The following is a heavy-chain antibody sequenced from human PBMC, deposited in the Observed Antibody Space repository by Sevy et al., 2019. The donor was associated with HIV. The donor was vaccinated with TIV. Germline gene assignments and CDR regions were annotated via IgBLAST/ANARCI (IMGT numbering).Heavy chain of an antibody. Sequence: GGSLRLSCAASGFTFSSYSMNWVRQAPGKGLEWVSSISSSSSYIYYADSVKGRFTISRDNAKNSLYLQMNSLRAEDTAVYYCARAEPDYYDSSGFKQNGPYYYYGMDVWGQATTVTVSS. J-gene: IGHJ6*02. D-gene: IGHD3-22*01. V-gene: IGHV3-21*01. CDR3: ARAEPDYYDSSGFKQNGPYYYYGMDV. CDR2: ISSSSSYI. CDR1: GFTFSSYS.